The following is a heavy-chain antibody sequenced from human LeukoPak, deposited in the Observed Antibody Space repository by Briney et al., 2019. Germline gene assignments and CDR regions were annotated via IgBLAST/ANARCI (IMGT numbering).Heavy chain of an antibody. CDR1: GGTFRSYA. CDR3: ARNYGSGSHTDY. J-gene: IGHJ4*02. V-gene: IGHV1-18*01. Sequence: ASVKVSCKTSGGTFRSYAISWVRQAPGQGLEWMGWISAYNGNTNYAQKLQGRVTMTTDTSTSTAYMELRSLRSDDTAVYYCARNYGSGSHTDYWGQGTLVTVSS. D-gene: IGHD3-10*01. CDR2: ISAYNGNT.